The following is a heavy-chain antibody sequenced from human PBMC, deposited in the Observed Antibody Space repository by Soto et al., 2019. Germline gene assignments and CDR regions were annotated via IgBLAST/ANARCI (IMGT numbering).Heavy chain of an antibody. V-gene: IGHV1-2*04. CDR3: ARVGGGLASLGYYGMDV. CDR1: GYTFIGYY. Sequence: QVQLVQSGAEVKKTGASVKVSCKASGYTFIGYYIHWVRQAPGQGLEWMGWINPNSGGTNYAQRFQGWVTMTRDRPISTAYMERSRLKSDDTAVYYCARVGGGLASLGYYGMDVWGQGTTVTVSS. CDR2: INPNSGGT. J-gene: IGHJ6*02. D-gene: IGHD3-10*01.